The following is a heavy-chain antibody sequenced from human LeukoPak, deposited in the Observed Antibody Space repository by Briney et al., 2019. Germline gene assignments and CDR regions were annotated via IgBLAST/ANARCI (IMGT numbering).Heavy chain of an antibody. CDR2: IYYSGST. V-gene: IGHV4-39*01. D-gene: IGHD3-10*01. CDR1: GVSISSSSYY. CDR3: VWSKVRGVIDY. J-gene: IGHJ4*02. Sequence: SETLSLTCTVSGVSISSSSYYWGWIRQPPGKGLEWIGSIYYSGSTYYHPSLKSRVTISVDTSKNQFSLKLSSMTTADTAVYYCVWSKVRGVIDYWGQGTLVTVSS.